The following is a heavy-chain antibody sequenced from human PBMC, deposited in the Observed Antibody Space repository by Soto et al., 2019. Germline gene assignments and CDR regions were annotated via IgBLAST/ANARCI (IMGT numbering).Heavy chain of an antibody. CDR2: ISYDGSNK. Sequence: QVQLVESGGGVVQPGRSLRLSCAASGFTFSSYAMHWVRQAPGKGLEWVAVISYDGSNKYYADSVKGRFTISRDNSKNTLYLQMNSLRAEDTAVYYCGRDRGPPYDYVWGGMGYWGQGTLVTVSS. V-gene: IGHV3-30-3*01. CDR3: GRDRGPPYDYVWGGMGY. J-gene: IGHJ4*02. D-gene: IGHD3-16*01. CDR1: GFTFSSYA.